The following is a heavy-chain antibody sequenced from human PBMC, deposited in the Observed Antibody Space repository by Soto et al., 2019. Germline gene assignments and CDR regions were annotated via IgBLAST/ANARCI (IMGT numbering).Heavy chain of an antibody. V-gene: IGHV4-30-2*01. D-gene: IGHD3-10*01. Sequence: QLQLQESGSGLVKPSQTLSLTCAVSGGSISSGGYSWSWIRQPPGKGLEWIGYIYHSGSTYYNPSLKSRVTLSVERSKNQLSLKLSSVAAADTAVYYCARFCGSGSYKYYYGMDVWGQGTTVTVSS. CDR1: GGSISSGGYS. J-gene: IGHJ6*02. CDR3: ARFCGSGSYKYYYGMDV. CDR2: IYHSGST.